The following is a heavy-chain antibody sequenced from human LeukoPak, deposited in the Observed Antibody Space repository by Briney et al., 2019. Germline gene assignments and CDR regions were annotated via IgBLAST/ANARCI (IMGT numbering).Heavy chain of an antibody. D-gene: IGHD3-22*01. CDR2: IYYSGST. CDR3: ARGPYDSSGYLDYFDY. Sequence: PSETLSPTCTVSGGSISSYYWSWIRQPPGQGLGLIGYIYYSGSTNYNPSLKRRVTISVDTSKNQFSLTLSSVTASDTAVYYCARGPYDSSGYLDYFDYWGQGTLVTVSS. V-gene: IGHV4-59*01. CDR1: GGSISSYY. J-gene: IGHJ4*02.